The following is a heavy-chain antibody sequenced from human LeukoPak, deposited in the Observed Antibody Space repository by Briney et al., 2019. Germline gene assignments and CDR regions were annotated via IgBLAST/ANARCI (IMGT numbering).Heavy chain of an antibody. CDR3: ASLGPEGGDHTSRWDSDF. Sequence: GGSLRLSCAASGLVFGSYEMNWVRQAPGKGLEWVSYISSSGSSIYYADSVRGRFPISRGNAKSLLYLQMNSLRAEDTAVYYCASLGPEGGDHTSRWDSDFWGQGTLITVSP. CDR1: GLVFGSYE. J-gene: IGHJ4*02. V-gene: IGHV3-48*03. D-gene: IGHD6-13*01. CDR2: ISSSGSSI.